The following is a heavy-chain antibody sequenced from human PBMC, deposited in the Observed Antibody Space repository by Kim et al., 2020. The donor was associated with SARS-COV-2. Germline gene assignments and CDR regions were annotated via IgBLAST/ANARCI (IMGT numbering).Heavy chain of an antibody. J-gene: IGHJ4*02. CDR2: ISSSSSTI. CDR3: ARDPTYDCWSGYSRSFDY. CDR1: GFTFSSYS. Sequence: GGSLRLSCAASGFTFSSYSMNWVRQAPGKGLEWVSYISSSSSTIYYADSVKGRFTISRDNAKNSLYLQMNSLRDEDTAVYYCARDPTYDCWSGYSRSFDYWGQGTLVTVSS. D-gene: IGHD3-3*01. V-gene: IGHV3-48*02.